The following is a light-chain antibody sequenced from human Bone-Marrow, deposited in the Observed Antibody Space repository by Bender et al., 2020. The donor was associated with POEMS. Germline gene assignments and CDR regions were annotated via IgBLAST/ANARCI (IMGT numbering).Light chain of an antibody. CDR3: CSYAGSSTWV. CDR2: EVT. Sequence: QSALTQPASVSGSPGQSITISCTGTSRDVGGYNLVSWYQQHPGKAPKLLIHEVTKRPSGVSNRFSGSKSGNTASLTISGLQAEDEADYYCCSYAGSSTWVFGGGTKVTVL. V-gene: IGLV2-23*02. CDR1: SRDVGGYNL. J-gene: IGLJ3*02.